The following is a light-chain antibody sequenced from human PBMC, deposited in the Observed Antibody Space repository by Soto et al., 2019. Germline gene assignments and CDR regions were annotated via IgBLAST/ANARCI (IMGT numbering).Light chain of an antibody. Sequence: DIQMTQSPSSLSASVGDRVTITCRASQSIRSHLHWYQQKSGKAPKLLIYAASNLQSGVPSRFSGSGSGTDFTLTISSLQPEDFATYYCQQSYSTPRTFGQGTKVEIK. V-gene: IGKV1-39*01. CDR2: AAS. J-gene: IGKJ1*01. CDR1: QSIRSH. CDR3: QQSYSTPRT.